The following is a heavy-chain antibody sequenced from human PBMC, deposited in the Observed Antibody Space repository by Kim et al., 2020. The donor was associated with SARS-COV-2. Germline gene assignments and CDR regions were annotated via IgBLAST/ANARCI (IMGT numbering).Heavy chain of an antibody. Sequence: DYAQKFQGRLTVTADDSTTTVCMELSSLRSDDTAVYFCARGGFSSSWRLDYWGQGTLVTVSS. CDR3: ARGGFSSSWRLDY. D-gene: IGHD6-13*01. J-gene: IGHJ4*02. V-gene: IGHV1-69*01.